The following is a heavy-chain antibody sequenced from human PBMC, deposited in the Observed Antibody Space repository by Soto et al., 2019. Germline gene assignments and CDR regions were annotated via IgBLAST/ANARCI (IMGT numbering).Heavy chain of an antibody. V-gene: IGHV4-61*01. CDR1: GESVGRGTNY. CDR3: ARDRRGRADGFIYYYGMAV. D-gene: IGHD6-13*01. Sequence: QVQLQESGPGLMKPSGTLSLICSVSGESVGRGTNYWSWVRQAPGRGLEGIGYIFDAATAIYNPSFESRVSISLDAAKNQVSLKLTSVTAADTAIYYCARDRRGRADGFIYYYGMAVWGQGTSVTVSS. J-gene: IGHJ6*02. CDR2: IFDAATA.